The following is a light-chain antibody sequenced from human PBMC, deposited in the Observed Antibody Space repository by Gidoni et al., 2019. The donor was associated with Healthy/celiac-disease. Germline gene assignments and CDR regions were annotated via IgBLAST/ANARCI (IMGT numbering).Light chain of an antibody. CDR3: QQDNSYSTT. J-gene: IGKJ2*01. V-gene: IGKV1-5*03. CDR2: KES. Sequence: DIQMTQSPSTLSASVGDRVTITCRASQSISTWLAWYQQKPGKAPKLLIYKESSLESGVPSRFSGSGSGTEFTLTISSLQPEELATYDCQQDNSYSTTLGQGTKLEIK. CDR1: QSISTW.